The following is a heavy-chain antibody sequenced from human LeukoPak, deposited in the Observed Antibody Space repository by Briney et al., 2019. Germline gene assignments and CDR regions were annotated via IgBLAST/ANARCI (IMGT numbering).Heavy chain of an antibody. J-gene: IGHJ4*02. Sequence: ASVKVSCKASGYTFTSYGISWVRQAPGQGLEWMGWINAYNGNTNYAQKLQGRVTMTTDTSTSTAYMELRSLRSDDTAVYYCARDSPEYSSSWYYFDYWGQGTLVTVSS. V-gene: IGHV1-18*01. D-gene: IGHD6-13*01. CDR1: GYTFTSYG. CDR3: ARDSPEYSSSWYYFDY. CDR2: INAYNGNT.